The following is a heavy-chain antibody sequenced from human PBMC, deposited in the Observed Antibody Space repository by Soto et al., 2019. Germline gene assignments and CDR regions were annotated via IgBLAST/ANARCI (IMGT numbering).Heavy chain of an antibody. V-gene: IGHV2-5*01. D-gene: IGHD1-26*01. Sequence: QITLKESGPTLVKPTQTLTLTCTFSGFSLSTRAVGVGWIRQPPGKALEWLALITWNDDKRYSPSLKNRLTITKDNSKNHVVLTMTNMDPVDTATYYCAHRHELGSFDIWGQGTKVTVSS. CDR2: ITWNDDK. CDR3: AHRHELGSFDI. J-gene: IGHJ3*02. CDR1: GFSLSTRAVG.